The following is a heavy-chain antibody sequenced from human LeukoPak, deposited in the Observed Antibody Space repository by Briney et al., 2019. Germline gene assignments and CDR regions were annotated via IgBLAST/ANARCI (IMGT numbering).Heavy chain of an antibody. D-gene: IGHD4-17*01. CDR3: ATSKGLGSYGDLFDY. Sequence: ASVKVSCKVSGHTLTELSMHWVRQAPGKGLEWMGGFDPEDGETIYAQKFQGRVTMTEGTSTDTAYMELSSLRSEDTAVYYCATSKGLGSYGDLFDYWGQGTLVTVSS. J-gene: IGHJ4*02. CDR2: FDPEDGET. V-gene: IGHV1-24*01. CDR1: GHTLTELS.